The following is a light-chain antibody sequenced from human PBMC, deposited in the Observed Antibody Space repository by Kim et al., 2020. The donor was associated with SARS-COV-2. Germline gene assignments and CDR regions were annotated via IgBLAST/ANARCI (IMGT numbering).Light chain of an antibody. Sequence: DVAMTQSPLSLPVTLGQPASISCRSSQSLVSSDGNTYLTWFQQRPGQSPRRLIYKVSNRDSGVPDRFSGSGSGSDFTLKISRVEAEDIGVYYCMQGTHWPPVTFGQGTRLEIK. V-gene: IGKV2-30*01. CDR3: MQGTHWPPVT. J-gene: IGKJ5*01. CDR1: QSLVSSDGNTY. CDR2: KVS.